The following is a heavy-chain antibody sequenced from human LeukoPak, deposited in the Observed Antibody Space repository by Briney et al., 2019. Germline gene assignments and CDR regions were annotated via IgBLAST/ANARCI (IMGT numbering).Heavy chain of an antibody. J-gene: IGHJ3*02. CDR2: INPTVGDT. D-gene: IGHD6-13*01. V-gene: IGHV1-46*01. CDR3: ARYGFSSSWQGGWHAFDI. CDR1: GYTLTSYY. Sequence: ASVKGSCKASGYTLTSYYMHWVRQAPGQGLEWMGIINPTVGDTIYAQKFQGRVTMTRDMSTSTVYMELSSPRSDDTAVYYCARYGFSSSWQGGWHAFDIWGQGTMVTVSS.